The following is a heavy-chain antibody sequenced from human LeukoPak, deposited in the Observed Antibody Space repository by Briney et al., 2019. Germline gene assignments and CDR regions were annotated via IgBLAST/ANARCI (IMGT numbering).Heavy chain of an antibody. J-gene: IGHJ4*02. Sequence: SETLSLTCTVSGDSVSSGNYYLTWIRQPPGKGLDWITYMSPSGTTKYNPSLKSRVTTSVGTFRTQFSLRLSSVTAADTAMYYCAWGHDDRSGSFDYWGQGTLVTVSS. CDR3: AWGHDDRSGSFDY. CDR2: MSPSGTT. V-gene: IGHV4-61*01. CDR1: GDSVSSGNYY. D-gene: IGHD3-22*01.